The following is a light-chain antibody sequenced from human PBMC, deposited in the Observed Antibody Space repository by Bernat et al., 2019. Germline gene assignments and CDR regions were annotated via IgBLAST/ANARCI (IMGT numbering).Light chain of an antibody. V-gene: IGKV3D-15*01. Sequence: EIVMTQSPATLSVSPGERATLSCRASQSVSSNLAWYQQKPGQTPRLLIYGASTRATGIPARFSGSGSTTEFTLTISSLQSEDSAVYSCQQYNNWPLTFGGGTRVEIK. J-gene: IGKJ4*01. CDR3: QQYNNWPLT. CDR1: QSVSSN. CDR2: GAS.